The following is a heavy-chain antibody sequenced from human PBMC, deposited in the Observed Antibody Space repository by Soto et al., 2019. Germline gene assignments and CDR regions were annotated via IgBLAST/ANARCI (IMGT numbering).Heavy chain of an antibody. V-gene: IGHV3-23*01. Sequence: GGSLRLSCAASGFPFSSYAMNWVRQAPGKGLEWVSVISGSGGSTYYADSVKGRFTISRDNSKNTLYLQMNSLRAEDTAVYYCVLYPDSSGPYWGQGTLVTVSS. D-gene: IGHD3-22*01. CDR2: ISGSGGST. CDR3: VLYPDSSGPY. CDR1: GFPFSSYA. J-gene: IGHJ4*02.